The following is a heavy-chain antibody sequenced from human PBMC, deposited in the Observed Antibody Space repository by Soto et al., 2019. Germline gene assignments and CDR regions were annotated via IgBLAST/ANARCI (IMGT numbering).Heavy chain of an antibody. CDR1: EFNLSHPW. CDR2: IKSKTDGGTA. V-gene: IGHV3-15*01. J-gene: IGHJ4*02. D-gene: IGHD3-9*01. CDR3: TTGIYYDILTGYHNVAY. Sequence: LRLSCVASEFNLSHPWMTWVRQAAGKGLEWVGRIKSKTDGGTADYAAPVKGRATISRDDSKNTVYLQMNSLKTEDTAVYYCTTGIYYDILTGYHNVAYWGQGALVTVSS.